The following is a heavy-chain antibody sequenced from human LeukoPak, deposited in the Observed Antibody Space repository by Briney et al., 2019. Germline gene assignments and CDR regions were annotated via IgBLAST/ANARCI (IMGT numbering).Heavy chain of an antibody. V-gene: IGHV1-18*01. CDR3: ARDDPYDSSGYQPD. J-gene: IGHJ4*02. D-gene: IGHD3-22*01. CDR2: ISAYNGNT. Sequence: PGASVKVSCKASGYTFTSYGISWVRQAPGQGLEWMGWISAYNGNTNYAQKLQGRVTMTTDTSTSTAYMELRSLRSDDTAVYYCARDDPYDSSGYQPDWGQGTLVTVSS. CDR1: GYTFTSYG.